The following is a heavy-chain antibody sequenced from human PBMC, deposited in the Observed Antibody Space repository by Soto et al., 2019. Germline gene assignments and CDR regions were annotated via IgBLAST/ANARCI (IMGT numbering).Heavy chain of an antibody. J-gene: IGHJ4*02. D-gene: IGHD3-22*01. Sequence: EVQLVESGGGLVQPGGSLRLSCAASGFTFSSYEMNWVRQAPGKGLEWVSYISSSGSTIYYADSVKGRFTISRDNAKNSLYLQMNSLRAEDTAVYYCARDLGAGTYYYDSSGYSPFDYWGQGTLVTVSS. CDR3: ARDLGAGTYYYDSSGYSPFDY. CDR1: GFTFSSYE. CDR2: ISSSGSTI. V-gene: IGHV3-48*03.